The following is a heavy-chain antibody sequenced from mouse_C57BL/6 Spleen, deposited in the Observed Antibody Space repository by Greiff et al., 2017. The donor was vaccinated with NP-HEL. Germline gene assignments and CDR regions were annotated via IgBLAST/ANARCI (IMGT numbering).Heavy chain of an antibody. J-gene: IGHJ1*03. CDR3: ARDKLGPDWYFDV. Sequence: EVNVVESGGGLVKPGGSLKLSCAASGFTFSDYGMHWVRQAPEKGLEWVAYISSGSSTIYYADTVKGRFTISRDNAKNTLFLQMTSLRSEDTAMYYCARDKLGPDWYFDVWGTGTTVTVSS. CDR1: GFTFSDYG. V-gene: IGHV5-17*01. D-gene: IGHD4-1*01. CDR2: ISSGSSTI.